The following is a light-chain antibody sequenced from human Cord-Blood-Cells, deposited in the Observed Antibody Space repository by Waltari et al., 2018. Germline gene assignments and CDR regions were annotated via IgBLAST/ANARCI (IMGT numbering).Light chain of an antibody. V-gene: IGLV2-14*01. J-gene: IGLJ3*02. Sequence: QSALPQPASVSGSPGQSITISCTGTRSYVGGYNYVSWYQQHPVTAPKLMIYDVSNRPSGVSNRFSGSKSGNTASLTISGLQAEDEADYYCSSYTSSSTVFGGGTKLTVL. CDR2: DVS. CDR1: RSYVGGYNY. CDR3: SSYTSSSTV.